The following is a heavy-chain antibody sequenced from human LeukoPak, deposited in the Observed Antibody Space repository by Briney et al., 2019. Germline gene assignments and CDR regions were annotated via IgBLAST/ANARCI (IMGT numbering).Heavy chain of an antibody. V-gene: IGHV3-30*03. Sequence: GGSLRLSCAASGFTFSSYNFRWLRQAPGKGLEWLTVISYDGSYTSYGASVKGRFTVSRDNSQNTLYLQMNGLRPEDTALYYCARDHSAMPSYWGQGTLVTVSS. CDR2: ISYDGSYT. D-gene: IGHD2-2*01. J-gene: IGHJ4*02. CDR3: ARDHSAMPSY. CDR1: GFTFSSYN.